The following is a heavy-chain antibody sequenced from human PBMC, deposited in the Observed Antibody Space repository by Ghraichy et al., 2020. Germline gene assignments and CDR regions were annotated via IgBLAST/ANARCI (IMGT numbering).Heavy chain of an antibody. Sequence: ASVKVSCKTSGYTFTEYYIHWLRQAPGQGLEWMGWINPHSGTTDYAQKFQGWVTMTTDTSLTTVHMDLSRLISDDTAVYFCARGGRIASFTVQVTWFDPWGQGTLVTVSS. J-gene: IGHJ5*02. V-gene: IGHV1-2*04. D-gene: IGHD6-13*01. CDR2: INPHSGTT. CDR1: GYTFTEYY. CDR3: ARGGRIASFTVQVTWFDP.